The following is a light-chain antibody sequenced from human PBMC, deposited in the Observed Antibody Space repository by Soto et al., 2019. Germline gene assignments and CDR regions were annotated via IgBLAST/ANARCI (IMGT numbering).Light chain of an antibody. Sequence: QFVLTQPRSVSGSPGQSVTISCTGTNSDVGRYNFVSWYQQLPGKAPKLLISAVSQRPSGVPDRFSGSKSGNTASLTISGLQADDEADYFCYSYTASDIWVFGGGTKVTVL. CDR3: YSYTASDIWV. J-gene: IGLJ3*02. V-gene: IGLV2-11*01. CDR2: AVS. CDR1: NSDVGRYNF.